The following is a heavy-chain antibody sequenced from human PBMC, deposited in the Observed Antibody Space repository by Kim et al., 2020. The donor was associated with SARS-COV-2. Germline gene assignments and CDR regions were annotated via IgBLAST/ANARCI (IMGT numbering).Heavy chain of an antibody. D-gene: IGHD3-16*01. CDR3: ARDRSPSLGVQLPVDY. J-gene: IGHJ4*02. CDR1: GFTFSSYA. CDR2: ISYDGSNK. V-gene: IGHV3-30*04. Sequence: GGSLRLSCAASGFTFSSYAIHWVRQAPGKGLEWVAVISYDGSNKYYADSVKGRFTISRDNSKNTLYLQMNSLRAEDTAVYYCARDRSPSLGVQLPVDYWGQGTLVTVSS.